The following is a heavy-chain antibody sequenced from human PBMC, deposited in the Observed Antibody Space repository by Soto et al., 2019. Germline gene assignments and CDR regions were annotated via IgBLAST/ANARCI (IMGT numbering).Heavy chain of an antibody. Sequence: EVQLVESGGGLVQPGRSLRLSCAASGFTFDDYAMHWVRQVPGKGLEWVSGMNWDSGSIGYGDAVKGRVAISRDNAKNSLHAQMNSMSAEDTACYYCGTDYSINRYGGHFRHWGQGTLVTVSS. D-gene: IGHD4-17*01. J-gene: IGHJ1*01. CDR1: GFTFDDYA. CDR2: MNWDSGSI. V-gene: IGHV3-9*01. CDR3: GTDYSINRYGGHFRH.